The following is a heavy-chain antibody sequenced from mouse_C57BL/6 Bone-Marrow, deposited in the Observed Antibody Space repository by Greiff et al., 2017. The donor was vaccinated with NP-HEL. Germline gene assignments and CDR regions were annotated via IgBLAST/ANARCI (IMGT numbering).Heavy chain of an antibody. CDR3: AIPLIGYFDY. CDR1: GFNIKDYY. D-gene: IGHD1-1*01. Sequence: VHVKQSGAELVKPGASVKLSCTASGFNIKDYYMHWVKQRPEQGLEWIGRIDPEDGETNYAQKFQGKATITADTSSNTAYLQLSSLTSEDTAVYYGAIPLIGYFDYWGQGTTLTVSS. CDR2: IDPEDGET. V-gene: IGHV14-2*01. J-gene: IGHJ2*01.